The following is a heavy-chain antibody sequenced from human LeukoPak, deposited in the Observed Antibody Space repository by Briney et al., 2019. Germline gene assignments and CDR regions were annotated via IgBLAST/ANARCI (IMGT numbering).Heavy chain of an antibody. J-gene: IGHJ4*02. Sequence: PGGSLRLSCAASGFTFSDYYMSWIRQAPGKGLEWVSYISSSGSTIYYADSVKGRFTVSRDNAKNSLYLQMNSLRAEDTAVYYCAREGCSSTSCYPDYRGQGTLVTVSS. D-gene: IGHD2-2*01. CDR2: ISSSGSTI. CDR3: AREGCSSTSCYPDY. V-gene: IGHV3-11*04. CDR1: GFTFSDYY.